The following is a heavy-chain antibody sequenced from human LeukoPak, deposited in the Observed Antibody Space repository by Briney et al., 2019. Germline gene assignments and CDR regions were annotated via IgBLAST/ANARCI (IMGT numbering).Heavy chain of an antibody. CDR3: ARDSGSKVKYYFDY. CDR2: ISYDGSNN. CDR1: GFTFSSYV. Sequence: GGSLRLSCAASGFTFSSYVMHWVRQAPGRGLEWVAIISYDGSNNYYADSVKGRFTISRDNSKNTLYLQMNSLRAEDTAVYYCARDSGSKVKYYFDYWGQGALVTVSS. J-gene: IGHJ4*02. V-gene: IGHV3-30*04. D-gene: IGHD1-26*01.